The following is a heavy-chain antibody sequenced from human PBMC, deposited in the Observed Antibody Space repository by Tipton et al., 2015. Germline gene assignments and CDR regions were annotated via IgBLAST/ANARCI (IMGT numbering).Heavy chain of an antibody. CDR1: GGSISNNY. J-gene: IGHJ6*02. Sequence: TLSLTCTVSGGSISNNYWGWIRQPPGKGLEWIGYISYTETSHYNASLKSRVTISVDTSKNEFSLKLRSVTAADTAVYYCARDLEHGMDVWGQGTTVTVSS. CDR2: ISYTETS. V-gene: IGHV4-59*13. D-gene: IGHD3-3*01. CDR3: ARDLEHGMDV.